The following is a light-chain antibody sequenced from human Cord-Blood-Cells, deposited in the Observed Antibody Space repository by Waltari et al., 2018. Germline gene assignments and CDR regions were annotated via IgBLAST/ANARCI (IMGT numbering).Light chain of an antibody. CDR1: SSNIGSKP. CDR3: AAWDDSLNGPV. J-gene: IGLJ3*02. Sequence: QSVLTQPPSASGTPGQRVTISCSGSSSNIGSKPVNWYQQLPGTAPKPLIYSTNQLPSGVPNRFSGSKSGTSASLAISGLQSEDEADYYCAAWDDSLNGPVFGGGTKLTVL. CDR2: STN. V-gene: IGLV1-44*01.